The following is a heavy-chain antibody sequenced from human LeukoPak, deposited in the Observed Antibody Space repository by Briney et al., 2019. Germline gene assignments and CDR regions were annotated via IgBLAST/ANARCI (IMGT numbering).Heavy chain of an antibody. CDR2: ITDSGGDT. V-gene: IGHV3-23*01. CDR1: GFTFDSYA. Sequence: PGGSLRLSCAGSGFTFDSYAMSWVRQAPGKGLEWVLAITDSGGDTYSADSVKGRFTISRDNSKNTLYLQMNSLRSDDTAVYYCAKGSAPARPYYFDYWGQGTLVTVSS. CDR3: AKGSAPARPYYFDY. D-gene: IGHD6-25*01. J-gene: IGHJ4*02.